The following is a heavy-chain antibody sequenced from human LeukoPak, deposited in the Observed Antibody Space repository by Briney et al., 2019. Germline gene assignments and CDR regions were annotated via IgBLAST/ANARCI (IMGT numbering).Heavy chain of an antibody. CDR1: GFTFSSYA. Sequence: PGGSLRLSCAASGFTFSSYAMTWVRQAPGEGLEWVASISDTGGNTYNAGSVKGRFTISRDNTKNSLYLQMSSLRDEDSAVYYCVSSNSQGGDWGQGTLVTVSS. J-gene: IGHJ4*02. D-gene: IGHD4-11*01. V-gene: IGHV3-23*01. CDR2: ISDTGGNT. CDR3: VSSNSQGGD.